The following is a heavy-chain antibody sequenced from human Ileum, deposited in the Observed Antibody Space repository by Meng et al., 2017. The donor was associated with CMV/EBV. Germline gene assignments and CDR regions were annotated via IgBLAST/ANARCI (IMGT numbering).Heavy chain of an antibody. V-gene: IGHV3-9*01. CDR2: ISWNSGSI. D-gene: IGHD3-10*01. Sequence: GGSLRLSCAASGFTFDDYAMHWVRQVPGKGLEWVSGISWNSGSIAYADSVKGRFTISRDNAKNSLYRQMNSLRADATAFYYCAKERGVRGGTSPYYFDYWGQGTLVTVSS. J-gene: IGHJ4*02. CDR3: AKERGVRGGTSPYYFDY. CDR1: GFTFDDYA.